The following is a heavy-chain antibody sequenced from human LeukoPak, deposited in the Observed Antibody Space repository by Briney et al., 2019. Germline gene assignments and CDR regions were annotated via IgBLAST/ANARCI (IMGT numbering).Heavy chain of an antibody. D-gene: IGHD5-18*01. V-gene: IGHV3-48*02. CDR1: GFTFSSYS. CDR2: ISSSSSTI. CDR3: AREGARRGYSYDFDY. Sequence: GGSLRLSCAASGFTFSSYSMTWVRQAPGKGLEWVSYISSSSSTIYYADSVKGRFTISRDNAKNSLYLQMNSLRDEDTAVYYCAREGARRGYSYDFDYWGQGTLVTVSS. J-gene: IGHJ4*02.